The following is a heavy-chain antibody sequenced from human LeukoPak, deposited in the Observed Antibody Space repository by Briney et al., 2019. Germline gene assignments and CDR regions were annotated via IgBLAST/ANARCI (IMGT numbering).Heavy chain of an antibody. CDR2: IYSGGST. CDR3: ARDRSIEEALDAFDI. Sequence: GESLKISCAASGFTVSSNYMSWVRQAPGKGLEWVSVIYSGGSTYYADSVKGRFTISRDNSKNTLYLQMNSLRAEDTAVYYCARDRSIEEALDAFDIWGQGTMVTVSS. V-gene: IGHV3-66*02. D-gene: IGHD2-21*01. J-gene: IGHJ3*02. CDR1: GFTVSSNY.